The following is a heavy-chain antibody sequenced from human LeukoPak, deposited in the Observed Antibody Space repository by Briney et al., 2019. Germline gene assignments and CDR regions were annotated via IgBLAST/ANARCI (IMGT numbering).Heavy chain of an antibody. Sequence: GGSLRLSCTASGFTFSDYYMSWFRQAPGKGLEWLSHISGSGRTIYYADSVKGRFTISRDNAKNSLYLQMNSLRAEDTAVYYCASHVDLDPFDYWGQGTLVTVSS. CDR3: ASHVDLDPFDY. CDR1: GFTFSDYY. CDR2: ISGSGRTI. V-gene: IGHV3-11*04. J-gene: IGHJ4*02. D-gene: IGHD3-3*01.